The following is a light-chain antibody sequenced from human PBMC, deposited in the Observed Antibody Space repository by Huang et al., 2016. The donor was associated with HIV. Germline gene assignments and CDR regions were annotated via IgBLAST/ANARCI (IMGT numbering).Light chain of an antibody. CDR2: DAS. Sequence: EIVLTQSPVTLSLSPGERATLSCRASQSVSSYLAWYQQKPGQAPRRLIYDASSRATGIPARFSGSGSGTDFTLTISSLEPEDFAVYYCQQRSNWPPTLTFGGGTKVEIK. J-gene: IGKJ4*01. CDR1: QSVSSY. CDR3: QQRSNWPPTLT. V-gene: IGKV3-11*01.